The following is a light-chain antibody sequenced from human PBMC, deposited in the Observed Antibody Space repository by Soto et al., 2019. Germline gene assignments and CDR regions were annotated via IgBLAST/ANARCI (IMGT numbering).Light chain of an antibody. CDR1: QSVSSY. CDR2: DAS. J-gene: IGKJ5*01. Sequence: EIVLTQSPGTLSLSPGERATLSCRASQSVSSYLAWYQQKPGQAPRLLIYDASNRATGIPARFSGSGSGTEFTLTISRLEPEDFAVYFCHQYGTFPITFGQGTRLEI. CDR3: HQYGTFPIT. V-gene: IGKV3-20*01.